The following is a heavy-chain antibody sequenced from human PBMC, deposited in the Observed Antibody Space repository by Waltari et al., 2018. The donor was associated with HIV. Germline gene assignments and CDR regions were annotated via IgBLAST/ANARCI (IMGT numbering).Heavy chain of an antibody. CDR1: GGSFNNFF. J-gene: IGHJ6*02. Sequence: QVRLQQWGAGLLRPAETLSLTCAVYGGSFNNFFWTWVRQSPERGLEWLGEATHEGGVTYNPSVKSRVTISVDTSKNQFSLTLKSVTAADSAIYYCVRGDGLLLGDTSFFRIHDPSFYYNGLDVWGQGTSVVVSS. D-gene: IGHD3-16*01. CDR3: VRGDGLLLGDTSFFRIHDPSFYYNGLDV. V-gene: IGHV4-34*02. CDR2: ATHEGGV.